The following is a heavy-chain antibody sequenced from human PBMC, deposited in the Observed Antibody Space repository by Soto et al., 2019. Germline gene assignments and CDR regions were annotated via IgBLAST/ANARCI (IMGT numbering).Heavy chain of an antibody. J-gene: IGHJ5*02. V-gene: IGHV1-69*01. CDR3: ARAGAKWLVRYSLLDP. CDR1: GGTFSSYA. Sequence: QVQLVQSVAEVKKPGSSVKVSCKASGGTFSSYAISWVRQAPGQGLEWMGGIIPIFGTENYAQKFQGRVTITTDESTSTEYMELSSLRYQDTAVDYCARAGAKWLVRYSLLDPWVQGTLVTVS. CDR2: IIPIFGTE. D-gene: IGHD6-19*01.